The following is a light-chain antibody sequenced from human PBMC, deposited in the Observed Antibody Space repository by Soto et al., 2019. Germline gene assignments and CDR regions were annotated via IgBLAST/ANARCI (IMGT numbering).Light chain of an antibody. J-gene: IGLJ1*01. CDR2: DVS. V-gene: IGLV2-11*01. CDR3: CSDAGSYTFGV. CDR1: SSDVGGYNY. Sequence: QSVLTQPRSVSGSPGQSVTISCTGTSSDVGGYNYVSWYQQHPGKAPKLMIYDVSKRPSGVPDRFSGSNSGNTASLTISGYKVEDEADYYCCSDAGSYTFGVFGTGSKVTVL.